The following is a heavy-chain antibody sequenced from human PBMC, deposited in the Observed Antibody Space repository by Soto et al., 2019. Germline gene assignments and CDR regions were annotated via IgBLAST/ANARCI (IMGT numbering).Heavy chain of an antibody. V-gene: IGHV4-38-2*01. CDR3: ARGRRVPAARRSWFDP. J-gene: IGHJ5*02. CDR2: INHSGST. D-gene: IGHD2-2*01. CDR1: GYSISSGYY. Sequence: SETLSLTCAVSGYSISSGYYWGWIRQPPGKGLEWIGEINHSGSTNYXXXXXXRVTISVDTSKNQFSLKLSSVTAADTAVYYCARGRRVPAARRSWFDPWGQGTLVTVSS.